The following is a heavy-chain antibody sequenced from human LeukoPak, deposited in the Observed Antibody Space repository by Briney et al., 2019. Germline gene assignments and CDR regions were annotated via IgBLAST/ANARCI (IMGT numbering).Heavy chain of an antibody. CDR3: AREIPDTYYYDSSGYNYFDY. V-gene: IGHV1-2*02. CDR1: GYTFTGYY. CDR2: IHPNSGGT. J-gene: IGHJ4*02. D-gene: IGHD3-22*01. Sequence: ASVKVSCKASGYTFTGYYMHWVRQAAGQGLEWMGWIHPNSGGTNYAQKFQGRVTMTRDTSISTAYMELSRLRSDDTAVYYCAREIPDTYYYDSSGYNYFDYWGQGTLVTVSS.